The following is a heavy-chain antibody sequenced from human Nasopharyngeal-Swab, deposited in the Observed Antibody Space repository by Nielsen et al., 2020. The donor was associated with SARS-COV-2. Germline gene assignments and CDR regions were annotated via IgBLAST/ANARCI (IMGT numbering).Heavy chain of an antibody. D-gene: IGHD1/OR15-1a*01. CDR2: IYPGDYDT. CDR3: ARHEERTSGYFYNYGMDV. J-gene: IGHJ6*02. CDR1: GYSFSRHW. Sequence: GGSLRLSCKGSGYSFSRHWIGWVRQMPGKGLEWMGIIYPGDYDTRYSPAFQGQVIISVDKSISTAYLQWSSLKASDTAIYYCARHEERTSGYFYNYGMDVWGQGTTVTVSS. V-gene: IGHV5-51*01.